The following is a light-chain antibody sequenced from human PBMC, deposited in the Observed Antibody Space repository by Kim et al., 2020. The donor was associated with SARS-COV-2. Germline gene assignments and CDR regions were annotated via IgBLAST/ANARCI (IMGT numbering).Light chain of an antibody. CDR1: KLGNKY. Sequence: VSVSPGQTASITCSGDKLGNKYACWYQQKPGQSPVLVIYQDSKRPSGIPERFSGSNSGNTASLTISGTQAMDEADYYCQAWDSSVVFGGGTQLTVL. CDR2: QDS. V-gene: IGLV3-1*01. CDR3: QAWDSSVV. J-gene: IGLJ2*01.